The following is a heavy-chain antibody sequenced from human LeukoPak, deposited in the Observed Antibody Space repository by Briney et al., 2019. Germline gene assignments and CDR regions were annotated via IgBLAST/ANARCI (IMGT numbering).Heavy chain of an antibody. CDR1: GGSISSYY. CDR3: ASAVRDYYDSSGYYSYYYYGMDV. CDR2: IYYSGST. V-gene: IGHV4-59*12. D-gene: IGHD3-22*01. J-gene: IGHJ6*02. Sequence: SETLSLTCTVSGGSISSYYWSWIRQPPGKGLEWIGYIYYSGSTNYNPSLKSRVTISVDTSKNQFSLKLSSVTAADTAVYYCASAVRDYYDSSGYYSYYYYGMDVWGQGTTVTVSS.